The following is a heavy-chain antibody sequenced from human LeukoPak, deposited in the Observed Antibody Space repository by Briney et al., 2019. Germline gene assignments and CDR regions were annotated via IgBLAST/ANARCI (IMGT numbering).Heavy chain of an antibody. CDR3: ARVGYCSSTSCYSEFDY. D-gene: IGHD2-2*01. CDR2: INPNSGGT. J-gene: IGHJ4*02. V-gene: IGHV1-2*02. CDR1: GYTFTGYY. Sequence: ASVKVSCMASGYTFTGYYMHWVRQAPGQGLEWMGWINPNSGGTNYAQRFQGRVTMTRDTSISTAYMELSRLRSDDTAVYYCARVGYCSSTSCYSEFDYWGQGTLVTVSS.